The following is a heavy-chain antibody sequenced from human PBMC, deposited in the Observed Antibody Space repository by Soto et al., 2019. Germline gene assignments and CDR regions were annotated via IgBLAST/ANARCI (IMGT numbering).Heavy chain of an antibody. CDR2: ISYDGSNK. CDR3: AKDRGDYLNYFDY. D-gene: IGHD4-17*01. Sequence: PGGSLRLSCAASGFTFSSYGMHWVRQAPGKGLEWVAVISYDGSNKYYADSVKGRFTISRDNSKNTLYLQMNSLRAEDTAVYCCAKDRGDYLNYFDYWGQGTLVTVSS. CDR1: GFTFSSYG. V-gene: IGHV3-30*18. J-gene: IGHJ4*02.